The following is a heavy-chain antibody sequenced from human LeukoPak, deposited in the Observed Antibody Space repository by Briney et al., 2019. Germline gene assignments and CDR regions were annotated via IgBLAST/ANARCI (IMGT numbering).Heavy chain of an antibody. Sequence: GGSLRLSCAASGFTFSNYGMNWVRQAPGKGLEWVSYISPSSGTIYYADSVKGRFTISRGDAKNSLSLQMNSLRDEDTAVYYCARARGATVVSMYFDYWGQGTPVTVSS. CDR2: ISPSSGTI. CDR3: ARARGATVVSMYFDY. J-gene: IGHJ4*02. V-gene: IGHV3-48*02. D-gene: IGHD4-23*01. CDR1: GFTFSNYG.